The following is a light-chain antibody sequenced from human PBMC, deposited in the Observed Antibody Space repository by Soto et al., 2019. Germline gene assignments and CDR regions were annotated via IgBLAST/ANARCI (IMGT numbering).Light chain of an antibody. Sequence: RASQSVNSNLAWYQQKPGQAPRLLIYGASNRATGIPDRFSGSGSGTDFTLTISRLEPEDFAVYYCQQYGSSGTFGQGTKVDI. J-gene: IGKJ1*01. CDR2: GAS. CDR1: QSVNSN. CDR3: QQYGSSGT. V-gene: IGKV3-20*01.